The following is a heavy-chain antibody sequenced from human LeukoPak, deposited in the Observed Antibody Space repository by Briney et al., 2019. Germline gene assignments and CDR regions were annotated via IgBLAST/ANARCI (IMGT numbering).Heavy chain of an antibody. D-gene: IGHD3-10*01. CDR1: GFTFSSYG. J-gene: IGHJ4*02. CDR3: ARGSFGGGLSLDY. Sequence: GGSLRLSCAASGFTFSSYGMSWVRQAPGKGLEWVSAISGSGGSTDYADSVKGRFTISRDNSKNSLSLQMNSLRAEDTALYFCARGSFGGGLSLDYWGQGTLVTVSS. V-gene: IGHV3-23*01. CDR2: ISGSGGST.